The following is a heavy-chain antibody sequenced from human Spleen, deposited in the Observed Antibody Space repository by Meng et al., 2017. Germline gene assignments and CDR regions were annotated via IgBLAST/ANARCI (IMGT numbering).Heavy chain of an antibody. V-gene: IGHV4-34*01. D-gene: IGHD2-15*01. CDR3: ARARRGGYCSGGSCGRFDY. Sequence: QGQLQQWGSGLLKPSETLSLPCVVSGGSFSDYYWSWIRQPPGKGLEWIGEINHSGSTNYNPSLESRATISVDTSKNQFSLKLSSVTAADTAVYYCARARRGGYCSGGSCGRFDYWGQGTLVTVSS. CDR1: GGSFSDYY. J-gene: IGHJ4*02. CDR2: INHSGST.